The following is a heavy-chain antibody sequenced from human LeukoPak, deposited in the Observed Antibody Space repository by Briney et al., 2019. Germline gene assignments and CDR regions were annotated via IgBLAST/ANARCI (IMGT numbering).Heavy chain of an antibody. CDR2: IYSTGST. Sequence: PSETLSLTCDVCGGSVRSYWWGWVRQPAGKGLEWLGRIYSTGSTRFNPSLKSRLTLSIDTSTNQFSLTLTSVTAADTAVYFCARQGYTVSYYFLDYWSQGTLVTVSS. D-gene: IGHD1-26*01. CDR1: GGSVRSYW. V-gene: IGHV4-4*07. J-gene: IGHJ4*02. CDR3: ARQGYTVSYYFLDY.